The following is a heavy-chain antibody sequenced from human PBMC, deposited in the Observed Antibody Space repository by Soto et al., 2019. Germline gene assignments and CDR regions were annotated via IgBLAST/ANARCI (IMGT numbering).Heavy chain of an antibody. Sequence: SQTLSLTCAISGESVSSNSAAWNWIWQSPSRGLEWLGRTYYRSKWYNDYAVSVKSRITINPDTSKNQFSLQLNSVTPEDTAVYYCARDLVLDSGYSSSWYRSNWFDPWGQGTLVTVSS. V-gene: IGHV6-1*01. CDR1: GESVSSNSAA. J-gene: IGHJ5*02. CDR3: ARDLVLDSGYSSSWYRSNWFDP. D-gene: IGHD6-13*01. CDR2: TYYRSKWYN.